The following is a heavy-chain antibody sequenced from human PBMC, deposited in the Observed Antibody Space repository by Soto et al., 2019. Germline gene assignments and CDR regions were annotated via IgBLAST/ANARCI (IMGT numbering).Heavy chain of an antibody. CDR2: IDPKNGGT. CDR1: GYSISAYY. Sequence: ASVKISCKASGYSISAYYIHWVRQAPGKGLEWMGWIDPKNGGTVSAQKFQGRLTMTRDTSISTVYMDLSGLTSDDTALYYCGRDDSGIFPYWGKGSLVTVSS. CDR3: GRDDSGIFPY. D-gene: IGHD1-26*01. J-gene: IGHJ4*02. V-gene: IGHV1-2*02.